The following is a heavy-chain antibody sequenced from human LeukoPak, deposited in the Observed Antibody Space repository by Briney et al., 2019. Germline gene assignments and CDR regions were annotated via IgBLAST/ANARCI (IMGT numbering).Heavy chain of an antibody. J-gene: IGHJ4*02. V-gene: IGHV3-23*01. Sequence: GGSLRLSCAASGFTFSNYAMSWVRQAPGKGLEWVSGSGSGGSTYYADSGKGRFTISRDNSKNTLYLQMNSLRAEDTAVYYCAKDFWSGYYPNYWGQGTLVTVSS. CDR3: AKDFWSGYYPNY. CDR2: SGSGGST. D-gene: IGHD3-3*01. CDR1: GFTFSNYA.